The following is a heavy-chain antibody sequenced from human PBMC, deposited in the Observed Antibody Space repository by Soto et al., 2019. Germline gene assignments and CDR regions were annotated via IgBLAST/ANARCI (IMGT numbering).Heavy chain of an antibody. CDR3: AKGSCSSTSCASIGYYYYYMDV. J-gene: IGHJ6*03. CDR1: GFTFSSYA. CDR2: ISGSGGST. V-gene: IGHV3-23*01. Sequence: GGSLRLSCAASGFTFSSYAMSWVRQAPGKGLEWVSAISGSGGSTYYADSGKGRFTISRDNSKNTLYLQMNSLRAEDTAVYYCAKGSCSSTSCASIGYYYYYMDVWGKGTTVTVSS. D-gene: IGHD2-2*01.